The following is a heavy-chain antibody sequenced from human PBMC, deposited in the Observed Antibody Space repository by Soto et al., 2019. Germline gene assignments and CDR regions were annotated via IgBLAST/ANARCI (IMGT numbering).Heavy chain of an antibody. J-gene: IGHJ4*02. Sequence: SVPMSLTCAVYGGSFGGYYCRWIRQHPGKGLEWIGEINHSGSTNYNPSLKSRVTISVDTSKNQFSLKLSSVTAADTAVYYCARARHDYICGSYRHPFDYWGQGTLVTVSS. CDR3: ARARHDYICGSYRHPFDY. V-gene: IGHV4-34*01. CDR1: GGSFGGYY. CDR2: INHSGST. D-gene: IGHD3-16*02.